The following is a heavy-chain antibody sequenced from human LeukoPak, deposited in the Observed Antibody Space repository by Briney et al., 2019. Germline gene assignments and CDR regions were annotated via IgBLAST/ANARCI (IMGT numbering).Heavy chain of an antibody. CDR2: IIGSGSNT. Sequence: GGSLRLSCAASGFTFSSYAMTWVRQAPGKGLEWVSSIIGSGSNTYYADSVKGRFTISGDNSKNTLYLQMNSLRAEDTAVYYCAKGVLRTGGDYWGQGTLVTVSS. CDR3: AKGVLRTGGDY. CDR1: GFTFSSYA. D-gene: IGHD3-16*01. J-gene: IGHJ4*02. V-gene: IGHV3-23*01.